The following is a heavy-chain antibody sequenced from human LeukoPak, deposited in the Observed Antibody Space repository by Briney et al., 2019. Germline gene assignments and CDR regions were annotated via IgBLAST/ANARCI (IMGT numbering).Heavy chain of an antibody. D-gene: IGHD1-1*01. J-gene: IGHJ4*02. CDR2: INPNSGGT. V-gene: IGHV1-2*04. CDR1: GYTFTGYY. Sequence: GASVMVSCKASGYTFTGYYMHWVRQAPGQGLEWMGWINPNSGGTNYAQKFQGWVTMTRDTSISTAYMELSRLRSDDTAVYYCARGGPATGTTYWDLDYWGQGTLVTVSS. CDR3: ARGGPATGTTYWDLDY.